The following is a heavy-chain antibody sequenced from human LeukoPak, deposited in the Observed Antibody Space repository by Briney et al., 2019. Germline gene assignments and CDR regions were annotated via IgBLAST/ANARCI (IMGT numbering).Heavy chain of an antibody. Sequence: PGGSLRLSCAASGFTFSSYWMSWVRQAPGKGLEWVASIKKDGSEKYYVDSVKGRFTISRDNAKNSLYLQMNSLRAEDTAVYYCARVLLYYDFWSGYTHSWPVDYWGQGTLVTVSS. CDR3: ARVLLYYDFWSGYTHSWPVDY. CDR2: IKKDGSEK. CDR1: GFTFSSYW. V-gene: IGHV3-7*01. D-gene: IGHD3-3*01. J-gene: IGHJ4*02.